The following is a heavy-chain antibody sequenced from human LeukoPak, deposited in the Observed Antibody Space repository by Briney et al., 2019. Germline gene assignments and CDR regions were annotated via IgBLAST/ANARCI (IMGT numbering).Heavy chain of an antibody. CDR3: ARDGYSSGWIAYYYYYMDV. J-gene: IGHJ6*03. CDR1: GYIFTDYY. D-gene: IGHD6-19*01. V-gene: IGHV1-2*02. Sequence: ASVKVSCKASGYIFTDYYMHWVRQAPGQGLEWMGWINPNSGGTNYAQKFQGRVTMTRDTSISTAYMELSRLRSDDTAVYYCARDGYSSGWIAYYYYYMDVWGKGTTVTISS. CDR2: INPNSGGT.